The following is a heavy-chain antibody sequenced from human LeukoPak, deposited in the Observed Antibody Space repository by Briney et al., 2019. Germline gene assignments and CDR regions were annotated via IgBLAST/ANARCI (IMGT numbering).Heavy chain of an antibody. CDR3: AKRGVVIRVILVGFHKEAYYFDS. V-gene: IGHV3-30*18. CDR1: GFTFSSYG. D-gene: IGHD3-22*01. J-gene: IGHJ4*02. CDR2: ISYDGRNK. Sequence: PGGSLRLSCAASGFTFSSYGMHWVRQAPGKGLEWVAVISYDGRNKYYADSVKGRFTISRDNRKNTLFLQMNSLRAEDTAVYFCAKRGVVIRVILVGFHKEAYYFDSWGQGALVTVSS.